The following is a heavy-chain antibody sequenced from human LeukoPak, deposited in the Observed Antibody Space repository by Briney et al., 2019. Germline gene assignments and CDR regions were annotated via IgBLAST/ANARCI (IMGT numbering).Heavy chain of an antibody. D-gene: IGHD3-10*01. CDR1: GFSFSRCW. CDR2: IKVDGSEK. Sequence: PWGSLRLSCVASGFSFSRCWMSWVRQAPGKGLEWVANIKVDGSEKHYLDSVEGRFIISRDNAKNSLHLQMNNLRAEDTAEYYCVRDGPFGSGTFGYWAQGTLVSVSS. CDR3: VRDGPFGSGTFGY. V-gene: IGHV3-7*01. J-gene: IGHJ4*02.